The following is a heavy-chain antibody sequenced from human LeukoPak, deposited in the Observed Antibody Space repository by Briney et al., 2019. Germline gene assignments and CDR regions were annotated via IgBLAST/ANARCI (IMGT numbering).Heavy chain of an antibody. D-gene: IGHD3-22*01. CDR1: GYTFSSYG. J-gene: IGHJ4*02. CDR2: IWYDGSNK. CDR3: ARLYYYDSSGYYYEGVIFDY. V-gene: IGHV3-33*01. Sequence: GGSLRLSCAASGYTFSSYGMHWVRQAPGKGLEWVAIIWYDGSNKYYADSVKGRFTISRDNSKNTLYLQMNSLRAEDTAVYYCARLYYYDSSGYYYEGVIFDYWGQGTLVTVSS.